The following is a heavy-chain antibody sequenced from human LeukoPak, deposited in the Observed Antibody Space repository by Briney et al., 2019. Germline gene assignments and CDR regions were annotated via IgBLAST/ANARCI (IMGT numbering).Heavy chain of an antibody. Sequence: ASVKVSCKASGYTFTSYDINWVRQATGQGLEWMGWMNPNSGNTGYAQKFQGRVTMTRNTSISTAYMELSSLRSEDTAVYYCARSPPFGEGTPNRLNYYYYMDVWGKGTTVTISS. CDR3: ARSPPFGEGTPNRLNYYYYMDV. CDR1: GYTFTSYD. D-gene: IGHD3-10*01. V-gene: IGHV1-8*01. CDR2: MNPNSGNT. J-gene: IGHJ6*03.